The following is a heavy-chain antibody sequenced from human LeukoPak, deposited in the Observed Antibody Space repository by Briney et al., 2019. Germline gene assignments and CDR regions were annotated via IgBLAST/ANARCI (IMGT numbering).Heavy chain of an antibody. Sequence: QPGGSLRLSCAASGFTFSSYEMNWVRQAPGKGLEWVSYISSSGSTISYADSVKGRFTISRDNAKNSLYLQMNSLRAEDTAVYYCARARGEFDFWGQGTLVTVSS. J-gene: IGHJ4*02. CDR2: ISSSGSTI. CDR3: ARARGEFDF. CDR1: GFTFSSYE. D-gene: IGHD3-10*01. V-gene: IGHV3-48*03.